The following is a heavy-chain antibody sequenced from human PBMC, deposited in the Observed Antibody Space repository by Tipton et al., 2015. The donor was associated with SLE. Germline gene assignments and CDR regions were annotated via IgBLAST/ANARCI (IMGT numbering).Heavy chain of an antibody. Sequence: TLSLTCTVSGGSISSSNYYWGWIRQPPGKGLEWIGSIYYSGSTYYNPSLKSRVTISVDTSKNQFSLKLSSVTAADTAVYYCAGDPLGIRAFDIWGQGTMVTVSS. CDR2: IYYSGST. D-gene: IGHD7-27*01. CDR1: GGSISSSNYY. V-gene: IGHV4-39*07. CDR3: AGDPLGIRAFDI. J-gene: IGHJ3*02.